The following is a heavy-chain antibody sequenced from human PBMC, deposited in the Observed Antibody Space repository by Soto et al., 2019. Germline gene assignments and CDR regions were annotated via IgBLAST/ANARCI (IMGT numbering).Heavy chain of an antibody. CDR3: AKSISGSSYGGYYFDY. CDR1: GYTFTSYD. D-gene: IGHD1-26*01. Sequence: ASVKVSCKASGYTFTSYDINWVRQATGQGFEWMGWMNPNSGNTGYAQKFQGRVTMTRDTSTSTAYMELRNLRSDDTAVYYCAKSISGSSYGGYYFDYGGQGTRVTVSS. CDR2: MNPNSGNT. J-gene: IGHJ4*02. V-gene: IGHV1-8*01.